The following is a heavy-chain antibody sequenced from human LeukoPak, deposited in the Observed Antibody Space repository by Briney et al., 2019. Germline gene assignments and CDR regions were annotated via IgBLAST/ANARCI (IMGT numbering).Heavy chain of an antibody. CDR3: ARAERSSRITMIVVVNRGNAFDI. CDR2: IYYSGST. J-gene: IGHJ3*02. D-gene: IGHD3-22*01. Sequence: SETLSLTCTVSGGSISSYYWSWIRQPPGKGLEWIGYIYYSGSTNYNPSLKSRVTISVDTSKNQFSLKLSSVTAADTAVYYCARAERSSRITMIVVVNRGNAFDIWGQGTMVTVSS. V-gene: IGHV4-59*12. CDR1: GGSISSYY.